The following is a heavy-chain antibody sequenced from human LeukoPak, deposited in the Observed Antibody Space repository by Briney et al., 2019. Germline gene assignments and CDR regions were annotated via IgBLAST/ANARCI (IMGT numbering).Heavy chain of an antibody. CDR1: GYSISSDCY. Sequence: SETLSLTCTVSGYSISSDCYWGWIRQPPGRGLEWIGTIYHSGSTYYNPSLKSRVTISVDTSKNQFSLKLSSVTAADTAVYYCARYDVWGTYRAFDYWGQGTLVTVSS. CDR2: IYHSGST. CDR3: ARYDVWGTYRAFDY. J-gene: IGHJ4*02. V-gene: IGHV4-38-2*02. D-gene: IGHD3-16*02.